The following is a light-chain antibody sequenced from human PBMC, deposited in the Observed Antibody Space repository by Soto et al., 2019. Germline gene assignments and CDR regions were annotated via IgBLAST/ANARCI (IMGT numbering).Light chain of an antibody. CDR1: GSDVGGYKY. J-gene: IGLJ2*01. CDR2: DVS. CDR3: SSYTTRIAVI. Sequence: QSVLTQPASVSGSPGQSITISCTGSGSDVGGYKYVSWYQQHPGKAPKLIIYDVSNRPSGVSNRISGSKSGNTASLTISGLQAEDEADYYCSSYTTRIAVIFGGGTKLTVL. V-gene: IGLV2-14*01.